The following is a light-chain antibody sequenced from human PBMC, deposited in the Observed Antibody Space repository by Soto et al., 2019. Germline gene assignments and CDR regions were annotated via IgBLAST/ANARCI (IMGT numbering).Light chain of an antibody. J-gene: IGKJ2*01. V-gene: IGKV3-15*01. CDR1: QSVSSN. CDR2: GAS. CDR3: QQYNNWPPL. Sequence: EIVMTQSPATLSVSPGERATLSCRASQSVSSNLVWYQQKPGQAPRLLINGASTRATGIPARFSGSGSGTEFTLTISSLQSEDFAVYYCQQYNNWPPLFGQGTKLEIK.